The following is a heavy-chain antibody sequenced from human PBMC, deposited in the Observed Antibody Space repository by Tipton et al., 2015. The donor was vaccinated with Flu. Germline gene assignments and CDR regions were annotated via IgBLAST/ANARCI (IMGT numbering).Heavy chain of an antibody. Sequence: LRLSCTVSGGSISSYYWSWIRQPPGKGLEWIGYIYYSGSTNYTPSLKSRVTISVDTSKNQFSLKLSSVTAADTAVYYCARLGYSYGPEDYWGQGTLVTVSS. V-gene: IGHV4-59*01. CDR3: ARLGYSYGPEDY. D-gene: IGHD5-18*01. CDR1: GGSISSYY. CDR2: IYYSGST. J-gene: IGHJ4*02.